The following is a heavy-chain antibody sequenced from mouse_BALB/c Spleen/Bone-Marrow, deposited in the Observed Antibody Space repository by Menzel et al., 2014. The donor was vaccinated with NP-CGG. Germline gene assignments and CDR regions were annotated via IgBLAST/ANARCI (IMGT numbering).Heavy chain of an antibody. CDR3: ARLDGFAY. V-gene: IGHV3-6*02. CDR1: GYSITSGYC. Sequence: EVHLVESGPGLVKPSQSLSLTCSVTGYSITSGYCWNWIRQFPGNKLEWMGYISYDGSNNYNPSLKNRISITRDTSKNQFFLKLNSVTTEDTATYYCARLDGFAYWGQGTLVTVSA. CDR2: ISYDGSN. J-gene: IGHJ3*01.